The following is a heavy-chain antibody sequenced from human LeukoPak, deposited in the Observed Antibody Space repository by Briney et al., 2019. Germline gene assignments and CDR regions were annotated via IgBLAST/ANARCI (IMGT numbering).Heavy chain of an antibody. V-gene: IGHV4-31*03. CDR3: ARGFQYYYDSSGYPVGYPIQH. D-gene: IGHD3-22*01. CDR1: GGSISSGGYY. CDR2: IYYSGST. J-gene: IGHJ1*01. Sequence: SQTLSLTCTVSGGSISSGGYYWSWIRQHPGKGLEWIGYIYYSGSTYYNPSLKSRVTISVDTSKNQFSLKLSSVTAADMAVYYCARGFQYYYDSSGYPVGYPIQHWGQGTLVTVSS.